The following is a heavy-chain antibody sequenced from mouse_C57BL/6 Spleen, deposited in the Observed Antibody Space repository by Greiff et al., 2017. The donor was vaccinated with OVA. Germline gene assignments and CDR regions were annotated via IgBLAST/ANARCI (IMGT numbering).Heavy chain of an antibody. CDR1: GYSITSGYY. D-gene: IGHD1-1*01. CDR3: ARGDYGSIFDY. J-gene: IGHJ2*01. Sequence: EVQLVESGPGLVKPSQSLSLTCSVTGYSITSGYYWNWIRQFPGNKLEWMGYISYDGSNNYNPSLKNRISITRDTSKNQFFLKLNSVTTEDTATYYCARGDYGSIFDYWGQGTTLTVSS. CDR2: ISYDGSN. V-gene: IGHV3-6*01.